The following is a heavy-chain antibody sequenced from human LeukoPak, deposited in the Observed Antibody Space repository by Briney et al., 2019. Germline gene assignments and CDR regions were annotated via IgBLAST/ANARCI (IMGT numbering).Heavy chain of an antibody. CDR2: IYYSGST. CDR1: GGSISSYY. J-gene: IGHJ3*02. Sequence: SETLSLTCTVSGGSISSYYWSWIRQPPGKGLEWIGYIYYSGSTNYNPSLKSRVTISVDTSKNQFSLKLSSVTAADTAVYYCARGGDFYDSSGYYDDAFDIWGRGTMVTVSS. CDR3: ARGGDFYDSSGYYDDAFDI. D-gene: IGHD3-22*01. V-gene: IGHV4-59*13.